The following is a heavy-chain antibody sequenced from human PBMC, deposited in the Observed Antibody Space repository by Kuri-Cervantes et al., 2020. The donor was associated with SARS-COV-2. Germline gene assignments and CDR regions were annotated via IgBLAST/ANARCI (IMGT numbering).Heavy chain of an antibody. J-gene: IGHJ6*01. CDR1: GFTFSSYS. CDR2: ISGSGGST. CDR3: ACHNDYEVVDV. Sequence: GESLKISCAASGFTFSSYSMNWVRQAPGKGLEWVSAISGSGGSTYYADSVKGRFTISRDNSQNTLYLQMNSLRAEDTAVYYCACHNDYEVVDVLARGPTV. D-gene: IGHD4-17*01. V-gene: IGHV3-23*01.